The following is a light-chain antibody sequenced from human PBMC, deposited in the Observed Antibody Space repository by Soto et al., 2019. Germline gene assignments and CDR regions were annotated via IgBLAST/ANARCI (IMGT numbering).Light chain of an antibody. V-gene: IGKV3D-7*01. J-gene: IGKJ1*01. CDR2: GAS. CDR3: QQDYNLPGT. Sequence: PGERVTLSCMASQSVSSSYLTWYQQKPGQAPRLLIYGASTRATSIPARFSGSGSGTDFTLTISSLQPEDFAVYYCQQDYNLPGTFGQGTKVDIK. CDR1: QSVSSSY.